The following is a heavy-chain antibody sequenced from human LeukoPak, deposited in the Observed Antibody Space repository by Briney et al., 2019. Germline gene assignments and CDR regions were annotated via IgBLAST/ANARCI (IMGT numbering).Heavy chain of an antibody. D-gene: IGHD3-10*01. V-gene: IGHV4-34*01. Sequence: PSETLSLTCAVYGESFSGYYWTWIRQPPGKGLEWIGEINHSGSTNYNPSLKSRVTTSVDTSKNQFSLKLSSVTAADTAVYYCARGYGSGSYYNGDFDPWGQGTLVTVSS. CDR1: GESFSGYY. CDR2: INHSGST. CDR3: ARGYGSGSYYNGDFDP. J-gene: IGHJ5*02.